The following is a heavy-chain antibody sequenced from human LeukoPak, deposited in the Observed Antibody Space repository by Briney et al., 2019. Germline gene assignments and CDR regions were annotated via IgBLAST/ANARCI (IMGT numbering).Heavy chain of an antibody. CDR3: ARYSGSYREAFDI. D-gene: IGHD1-26*01. CDR2: IYTSGST. Sequence: SETLSLTCTVSGGSISSGSYYWSWIRQPAGKGLEWIGRIYTSGSTNYNPSLKSRVTISVDTSKNQFSLKLSSVTAADTAVYYCARYSGSYREAFDIWGQGTMVTVSS. V-gene: IGHV4-61*02. CDR1: GGSISSGSYY. J-gene: IGHJ3*02.